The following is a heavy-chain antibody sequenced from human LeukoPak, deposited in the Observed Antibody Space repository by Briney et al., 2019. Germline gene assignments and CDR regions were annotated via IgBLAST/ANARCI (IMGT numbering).Heavy chain of an antibody. CDR3: ARADYSNYADS. Sequence: KTSETLSLTCTVSGYSISSGYYWAWIRQPPGKGLEWIGSVYHIGSTYYNPSLKSRVTISVDTSKNQFSLKLDSVTAADTAVYYCARADYSNYADSWGQGTLVTVSS. CDR2: VYHIGST. D-gene: IGHD4-11*01. CDR1: GYSISSGYY. J-gene: IGHJ4*02. V-gene: IGHV4-38-2*02.